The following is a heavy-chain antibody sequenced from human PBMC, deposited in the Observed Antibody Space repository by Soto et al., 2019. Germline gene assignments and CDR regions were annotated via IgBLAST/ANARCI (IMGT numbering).Heavy chain of an antibody. Sequence: QVQLQQWGAGLLKPSETLSLTCAVYGGSFSGYYWSWIRQPPGKGLEWIGEINHSGSTNYNPSLKSRVTISVDTSKNQFSLKLRSVTAADTAVYYCARDYYDSSGRPTIDYWGQGTLVTVSS. D-gene: IGHD3-22*01. CDR2: INHSGST. CDR3: ARDYYDSSGRPTIDY. CDR1: GGSFSGYY. J-gene: IGHJ4*02. V-gene: IGHV4-34*01.